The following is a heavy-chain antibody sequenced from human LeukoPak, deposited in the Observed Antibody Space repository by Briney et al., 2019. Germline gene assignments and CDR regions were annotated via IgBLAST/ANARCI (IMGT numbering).Heavy chain of an antibody. Sequence: SETLSLTCSVSGGSISSSSSYWGWIRQPPGKGLEWIGSIYYSGSSFDNPALKSRVTISVDTSKNQFSLRLSSVTAADTAVYHCARDPTRYSYGTQYFDYWGQGTLVTVSS. CDR1: GGSISSSSSY. J-gene: IGHJ4*02. CDR2: IYYSGSS. V-gene: IGHV4-39*02. D-gene: IGHD5-18*01. CDR3: ARDPTRYSYGTQYFDY.